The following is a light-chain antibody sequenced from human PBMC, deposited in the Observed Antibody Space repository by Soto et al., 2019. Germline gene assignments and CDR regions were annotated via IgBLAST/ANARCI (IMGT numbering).Light chain of an antibody. CDR1: QSGSTNY. V-gene: IGKV3-20*01. CDR3: QQYGSSWT. J-gene: IGKJ1*01. Sequence: EIVLTQSPGTLSLSRGERATLSCRASQSGSTNYIAWYQQKPGQAPRLLIYTTSNRATGIPDRFSGSGSGTDFTLTISRLEPEDFAVYYCQQYGSSWTFGQGTKVEIK. CDR2: TTS.